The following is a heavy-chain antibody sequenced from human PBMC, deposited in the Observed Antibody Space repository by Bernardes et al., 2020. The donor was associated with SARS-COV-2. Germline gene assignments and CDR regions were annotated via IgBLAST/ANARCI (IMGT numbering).Heavy chain of an antibody. V-gene: IGHV3-23*01. CDR3: AKYGLEWGKTEYFDY. D-gene: IGHD3-3*01. CDR2: LTQNGFTT. J-gene: IGHJ4*02. Sequence: SLQPSCAASGFTFDTYAMTWVRQAPGPGLAWIAGLTQNGFTTYYTDSLKGRFTISRDNSKNTLYLEINSLRADDTAVYYCAKYGLEWGKTEYFDYWGPGTPVNVSS. CDR1: GFTFDTYA.